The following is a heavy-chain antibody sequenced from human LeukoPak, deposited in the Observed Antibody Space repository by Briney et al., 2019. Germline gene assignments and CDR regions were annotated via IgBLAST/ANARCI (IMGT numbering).Heavy chain of an antibody. Sequence: KSGGSLRLSCAASGFTFSDYYMSWIRQAPGKGLEWVSYISSSSSYTNYADSVKGRFTISRDNAKNSLYLQMNSLRAEDTAVYYCAILYDYSNYDAFDIWGQGTMVTVSS. J-gene: IGHJ3*02. CDR1: GFTFSDYY. CDR2: ISSSSSYT. V-gene: IGHV3-11*06. CDR3: AILYDYSNYDAFDI. D-gene: IGHD4-11*01.